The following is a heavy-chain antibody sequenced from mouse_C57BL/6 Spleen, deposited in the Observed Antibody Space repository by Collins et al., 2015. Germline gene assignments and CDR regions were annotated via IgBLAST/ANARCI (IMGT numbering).Heavy chain of an antibody. CDR2: IHPNTGNT. V-gene: IGHV1-64*01. J-gene: IGHJ3*01. CDR1: GYIFTSYW. CDR3: ARRAYYSNSWFAY. Sequence: QVQLQQPGAELVKPGASVKLSCKASGYIFTSYWIHWVKQRPGQGLEWIGMIHPNTGNTNHNEKFKNRATLTVDKSSKTAYIQLSSLTSEDSAVYFCARRAYYSNSWFAYWGQGTLVTVST. D-gene: IGHD2-5*01.